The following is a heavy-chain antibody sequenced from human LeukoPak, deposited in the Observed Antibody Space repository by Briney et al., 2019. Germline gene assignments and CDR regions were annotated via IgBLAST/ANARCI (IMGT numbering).Heavy chain of an antibody. CDR1: GFTFSSYS. D-gene: IGHD2-21*01. V-gene: IGHV3-23*01. CDR3: AKDQVISGSEASDI. Sequence: GGSLRLSCAAPGFTFSSYSMNWVRQAPGKGLEWVSAISGSGVGTYYADSVKGRFTISRDNSWNTLYLQMSSLRAEDTAVYYCAKDQVISGSEASDIWGQGTMVTVSS. J-gene: IGHJ3*02. CDR2: ISGSGVGT.